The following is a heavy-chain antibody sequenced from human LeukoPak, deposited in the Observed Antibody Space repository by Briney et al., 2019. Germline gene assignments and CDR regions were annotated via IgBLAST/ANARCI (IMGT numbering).Heavy chain of an antibody. CDR1: GFTFSSYW. D-gene: IGHD4-17*01. V-gene: IGHV3-7*01. CDR2: IKQDGSEK. Sequence: SGGSLRLSCAASGFTFSSYWMSWVRQAPGKGLEWVANIKQDGSEKYYVDSVKGRFTISRDNAKNSPYLQMNSLRAEDTAVYYCARKSLYGDYDYRGQGTLVTVSS. CDR3: ARKSLYGDYDY. J-gene: IGHJ4*02.